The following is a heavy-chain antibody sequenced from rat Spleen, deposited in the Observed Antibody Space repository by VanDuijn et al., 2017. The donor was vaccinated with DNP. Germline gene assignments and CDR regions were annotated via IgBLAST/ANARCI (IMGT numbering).Heavy chain of an antibody. D-gene: IGHD2-1*01. V-gene: IGHV2-72*01. CDR1: GLPLTSYH. Sequence: QVQLKESGPGLVQPSQTLPLTCTVSGLPLTSYHVSWVRQPPGKSLMWLGTIWARGITDYNSTVQSRLRISRDTSKSQVFLEMNSLQPEDTGTYYCARHTYGHFFDYWGQGVMVTVSS. CDR2: IWARGIT. J-gene: IGHJ2*01. CDR3: ARHTYGHFFDY.